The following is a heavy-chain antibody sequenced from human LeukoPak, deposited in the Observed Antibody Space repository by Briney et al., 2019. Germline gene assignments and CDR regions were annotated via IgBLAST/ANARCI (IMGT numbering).Heavy chain of an antibody. CDR1: GFTFSSYS. D-gene: IGHD3-10*01. J-gene: IGHJ4*02. CDR3: ARDGSGRTLGY. V-gene: IGHV3-21*01. Sequence: PGGSLRLSCAASGFTFSSYSMNWVRQAPGKGLEWVSSISSSSSYSYYADSVKGRFTIPRDNGKNSLYLQMNSLSAEDTAVYYCARDGSGRTLGYWGQGTLVTVSS. CDR2: ISSSSSYS.